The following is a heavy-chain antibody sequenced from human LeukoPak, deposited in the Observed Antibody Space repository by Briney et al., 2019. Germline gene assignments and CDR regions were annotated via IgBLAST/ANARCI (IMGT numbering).Heavy chain of an antibody. J-gene: IGHJ4*02. CDR2: IYYSGST. Sequence: SETLSLTCTVSGGSISGSSYYWGWIRQPPGKGLEWIGSIYYSGSTYYNPSLKSRVTISVDTSKNQFSLKLSSVTAADTAVYYCARQSYDFWSGYYSPPDYWGQGTLVTVSS. V-gene: IGHV4-39*01. CDR3: ARQSYDFWSGYYSPPDY. D-gene: IGHD3-3*01. CDR1: GGSISGSSYY.